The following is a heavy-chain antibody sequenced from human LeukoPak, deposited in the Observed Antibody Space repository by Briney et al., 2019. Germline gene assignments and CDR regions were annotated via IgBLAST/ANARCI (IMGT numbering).Heavy chain of an antibody. CDR3: ARAGKDSGWLFDL. J-gene: IGHJ2*01. V-gene: IGHV3-48*03. CDR1: GFTFSDYE. CDR2: ISSSAGTI. D-gene: IGHD3-10*01. Sequence: PGGSLRLSCVASGFTFSDYEINWVRQAPGKGLEWVSYISSSAGTIYYADSVKGRFTISRDNAKNSLYLQMNSLRAEDTAVYYCARAGKDSGWLFDLWGRGTLVTVSS.